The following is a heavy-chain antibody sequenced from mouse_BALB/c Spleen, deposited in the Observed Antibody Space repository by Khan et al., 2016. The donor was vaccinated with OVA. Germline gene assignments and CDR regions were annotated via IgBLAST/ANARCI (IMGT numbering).Heavy chain of an antibody. D-gene: IGHD1-1*01. CDR2: IYPGSGSA. CDR1: GYTFTDYV. CDR3: ARSYDGAWFAY. J-gene: IGHJ3*01. V-gene: IGHV1-77*01. Sequence: QVQLQQSGPELVKPGASVKMSCKASGYTFTDYVITWVKQRTGQGLEWIGEIYPGSGSASYNEKFKDKATLTADQSSDTAYMQLSSLTSEDSAVYFCARSYDGAWFAYWGQGTLVTASA.